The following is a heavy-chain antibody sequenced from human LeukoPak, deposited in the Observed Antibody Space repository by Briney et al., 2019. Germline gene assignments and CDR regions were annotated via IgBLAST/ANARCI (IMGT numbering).Heavy chain of an antibody. CDR1: GFTFSTYS. J-gene: IGHJ4*02. CDR2: ISGRGALT. Sequence: GGSLRLSCVASGFTFSTYSMNWVRQAPGKGLEWVSGISGRGALTFYADSVKGRFTISRDNSMNTLYLQMNSLTADDTAVYYCAKEQGQQLGYYYLDYWGQGTLVTVSS. V-gene: IGHV3-23*01. D-gene: IGHD6-13*01. CDR3: AKEQGQQLGYYYLDY.